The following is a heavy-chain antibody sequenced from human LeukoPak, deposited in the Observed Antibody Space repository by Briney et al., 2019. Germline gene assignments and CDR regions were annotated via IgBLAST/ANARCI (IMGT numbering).Heavy chain of an antibody. V-gene: IGHV3-21*01. CDR3: ARDQGLWKGNAFDI. CDR2: ISSSSSYI. D-gene: IGHD5-18*01. Sequence: GGSLRLSCAASGFTFSSYSMNWVRQAPGKGLEWVSSISSSSSYIYYADSVKGRFTISRDNSKNTLYLQMNSLRAEDTAVYYCARDQGLWKGNAFDIWGQGTMVTVSS. J-gene: IGHJ3*02. CDR1: GFTFSSYS.